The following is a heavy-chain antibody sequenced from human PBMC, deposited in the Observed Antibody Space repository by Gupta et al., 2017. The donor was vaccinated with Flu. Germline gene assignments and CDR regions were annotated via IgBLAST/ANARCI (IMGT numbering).Heavy chain of an antibody. CDR3: AGEYCSSTSCFNDY. V-gene: IGHV4-30-4*01. CDR2: IYYSGST. Sequence: RQPPGKGLEWIGYIYYSGSTYYNPSLKSRVTISVDTSKNQFSLKLSSVTAADTAVYYCAGEYCSSTSCFNDYWGQGTLVTVSS. D-gene: IGHD2-2*01. J-gene: IGHJ4*02.